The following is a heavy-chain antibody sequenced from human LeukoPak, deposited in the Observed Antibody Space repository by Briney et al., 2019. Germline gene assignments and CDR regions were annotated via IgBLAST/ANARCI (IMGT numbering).Heavy chain of an antibody. J-gene: IGHJ4*02. CDR3: AGSTVTTDIDY. D-gene: IGHD4-17*01. CDR2: INHSGST. CDR1: GGSFSGYY. V-gene: IGHV4-34*01. Sequence: SETLSLTCAVYGGSFSGYYWSWIRQPPGKGLEWIGEINHSGSTNYNPSLKSRVTISVDTSKNQFSLKLSSVTAPDTAVYYCAGSTVTTDIDYWGQGTLVTVSS.